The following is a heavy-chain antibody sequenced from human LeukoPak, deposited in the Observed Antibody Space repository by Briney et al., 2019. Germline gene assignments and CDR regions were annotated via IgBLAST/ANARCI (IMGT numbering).Heavy chain of an antibody. CDR1: GYSFISYW. J-gene: IGHJ6*03. CDR3: ARLAVAGKGILNYYSYMDV. CDR2: IYPADSDT. V-gene: IGHV5-51*01. Sequence: ESLKISCKGSGYSFISYWIGWVRQMPGKGLEWMGIIYPADSDTRYSPSFQGQVTISVDKSSTTAYLQWSRLKASDTAIYYCARLAVAGKGILNYYSYMDVWGKGTTVTVSS. D-gene: IGHD6-13*01.